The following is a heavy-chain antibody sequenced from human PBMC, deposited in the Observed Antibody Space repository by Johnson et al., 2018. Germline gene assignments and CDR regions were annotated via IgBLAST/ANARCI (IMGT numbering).Heavy chain of an antibody. CDR2: INASGGRT. CDR3: VKEPGMAGPATLGKLAFDI. CDR1: GFTFSNHA. Sequence: VQLVESGGGLVQPGGSLRLSCAASGFTFSNHAMAWVRQAPGKGLEWVATINASGGRTYQANSVKGRITLSRDNSKETLHLQINSLSAEDTAIYYCVKEPGMAGPATLGKLAFDIWGQGTMVTVS. J-gene: IGHJ3*02. D-gene: IGHD6-13*01. V-gene: IGHV3-23*04.